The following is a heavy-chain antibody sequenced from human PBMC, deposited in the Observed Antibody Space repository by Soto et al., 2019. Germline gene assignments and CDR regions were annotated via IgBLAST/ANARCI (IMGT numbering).Heavy chain of an antibody. CDR2: INHSGST. CDR3: ARSMGLYCSGGSCYGGDWLDP. V-gene: IGHV4-34*01. D-gene: IGHD2-15*01. CDR1: GGSFSGYY. J-gene: IGHJ5*02. Sequence: SETLSLTCAVYGGSFSGYYWTWIRQPPGTGLEWIGEINHSGSTNYNPSLKSRVTISVDTSKNQFSLKLTSVTAADTAVYYCARSMGLYCSGGSCYGGDWLDPCGQGTLVTVSS.